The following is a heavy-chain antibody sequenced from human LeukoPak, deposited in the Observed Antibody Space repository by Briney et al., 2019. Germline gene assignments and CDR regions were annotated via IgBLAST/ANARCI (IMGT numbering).Heavy chain of an antibody. CDR3: ARHRGSGSCYKDYYYYGMDV. CDR1: GYSFTTYW. J-gene: IGHJ6*02. Sequence: GESLKISCKGSGYSFTTYWIAWVRQMAGKGLEWMGIIYPGDSDTRYSPSFQGQVTISADKSISTAYLQWSSLKASDTAMYYCARHRGSGSCYKDYYYYGMDVWGQGTTVTVSS. V-gene: IGHV5-51*01. D-gene: IGHD3-10*01. CDR2: IYPGDSDT.